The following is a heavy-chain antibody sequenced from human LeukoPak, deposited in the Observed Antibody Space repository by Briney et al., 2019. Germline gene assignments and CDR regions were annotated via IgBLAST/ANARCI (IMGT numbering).Heavy chain of an antibody. CDR2: ISYDGSNK. J-gene: IGHJ4*01. V-gene: IGHV3-30*04. CDR1: GFTFSSYA. CDR3: ARVLDYGDYVAY. Sequence: GGSLRLSCAASGFTFSSYAMHWVRQAPGKGLEWVTLISYDGSNKYYADSVEGRFNISRDNSKSRLYLQMNSLRADDTAVYYCARVLDYGDYVAYWGQGTLVTVSS. D-gene: IGHD4-17*01.